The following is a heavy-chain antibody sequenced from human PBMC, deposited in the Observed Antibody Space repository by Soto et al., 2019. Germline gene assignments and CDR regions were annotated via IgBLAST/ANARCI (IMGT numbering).Heavy chain of an antibody. CDR2: ISYDGSNK. J-gene: IGHJ4*02. V-gene: IGHV3-30-3*01. CDR3: ARNPIVATIRPVPLTDY. D-gene: IGHD5-12*01. CDR1: GFTFSSYA. Sequence: PGGSLRLSCAASGFTFSSYAMHWVRQAPGKGLEWVAVISYDGSNKYYADSVKGRFTISRDNSKNTLYLQMNSLRAEDTAVYYCARNPIVATIRPVPLTDYWGQGTLVTVSS.